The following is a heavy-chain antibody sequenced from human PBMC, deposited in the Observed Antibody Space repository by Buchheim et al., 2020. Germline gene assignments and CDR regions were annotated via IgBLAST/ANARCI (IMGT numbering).Heavy chain of an antibody. Sequence: EVQLVESGGGLAKPGGSLRLSCAASGFSFSTFSMNWVRQTPGKGLEWVSSITRNSDYIYYPDSVKGRFTISRDNAKNSLYLQMHGLRTEDTAIYYCARDPVGGEFFFDLWGQGTL. CDR2: ITRNSDYI. D-gene: IGHD3-3*01. V-gene: IGHV3-21*02. J-gene: IGHJ4*02. CDR3: ARDPVGGEFFFDL. CDR1: GFSFSTFS.